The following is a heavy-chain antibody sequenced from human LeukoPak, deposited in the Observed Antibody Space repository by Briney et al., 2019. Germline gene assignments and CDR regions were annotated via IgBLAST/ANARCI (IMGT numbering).Heavy chain of an antibody. CDR2: ISGSGGST. Sequence: GGSLRLSCAASGFTFSSYAMSWVRQAPGKGLEWVSAISGSGGSTYYADFVKGRFTISRDNSKNTLYLQMNSLRAEDTAVYYCAKVRGIQLLNWFDPWGQGTLVTVSS. D-gene: IGHD5-18*01. V-gene: IGHV3-23*01. J-gene: IGHJ5*02. CDR3: AKVRGIQLLNWFDP. CDR1: GFTFSSYA.